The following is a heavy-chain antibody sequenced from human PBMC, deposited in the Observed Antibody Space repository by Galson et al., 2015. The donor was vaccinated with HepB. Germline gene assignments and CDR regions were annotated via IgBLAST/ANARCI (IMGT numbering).Heavy chain of an antibody. J-gene: IGHJ6*03. V-gene: IGHV1-69*13. CDR3: ARAEGQYTKSYYYYMNV. CDR1: GGTFNNYA. Sequence: SVKVSCKASGGTFNNYAISWVRQAPGQGLEWMGGIIPIFRTAHYAQRFQGRVTITADESTNTAYMELSSLRSEDTAIYYCARAEGQYTKSYYYYMNVWGEGTTVTVSS. D-gene: IGHD2-2*02. CDR2: IIPIFRTA.